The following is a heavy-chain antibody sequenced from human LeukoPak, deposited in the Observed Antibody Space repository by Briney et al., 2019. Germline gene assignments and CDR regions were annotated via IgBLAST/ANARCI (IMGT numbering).Heavy chain of an antibody. Sequence: GASVKVSCKASGGTFSSYAISWVRQAPGQGLEWMGGIIPIFGTANYAQKFQGRVTITADKSTSTAYMELSSLRSEDTAVYYCARGRYCSSTSCYGGGYYMDVWGKGTTVTVSS. CDR3: ARGRYCSSTSCYGGGYYMDV. V-gene: IGHV1-69*06. CDR2: IIPIFGTA. CDR1: GGTFSSYA. D-gene: IGHD2-2*01. J-gene: IGHJ6*03.